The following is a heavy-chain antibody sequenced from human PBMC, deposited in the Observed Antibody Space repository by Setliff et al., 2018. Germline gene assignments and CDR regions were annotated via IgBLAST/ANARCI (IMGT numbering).Heavy chain of an antibody. V-gene: IGHV3-23*03. CDR1: GLTLSSDA. Sequence: PGGSLRLSCAASGLTLSSDAMTWVRQTPGKGLEWVSVISSDGTSIYYADSVKGRFTISRDNSKNTLYLQMNRLRAEDTAVYYCAKPRLELRWGFEYWGQGTPVTVSS. D-gene: IGHD1-7*01. J-gene: IGHJ4*02. CDR2: ISSDGTSI. CDR3: AKPRLELRWGFEY.